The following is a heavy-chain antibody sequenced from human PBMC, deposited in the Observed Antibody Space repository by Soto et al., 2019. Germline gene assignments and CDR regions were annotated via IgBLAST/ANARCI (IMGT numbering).Heavy chain of an antibody. CDR2: IFSNDEK. Sequence: QVTVKESGPVLVKPTETLTLTCTVSGFSLSNAGLGVSWIRQPPGKALEWLAHIFSNDEKSYSTSLKSRITTSKDTSKSQVVLTMTNMDPVATATYYCASTYSTSWYWFDPWGQGTLVTVSS. V-gene: IGHV2-26*01. J-gene: IGHJ5*02. CDR1: GFSLSNAGLG. CDR3: ASTYSTSWYWFDP. D-gene: IGHD6-13*01.